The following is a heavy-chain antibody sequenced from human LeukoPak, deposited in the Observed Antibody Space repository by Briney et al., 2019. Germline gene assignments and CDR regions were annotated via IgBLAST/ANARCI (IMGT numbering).Heavy chain of an antibody. V-gene: IGHV3-7*01. Sequence: GGSLRLSCAASGFTFSSYWMSWVRQAPGKGLEWVANIKQDGSEKYYVDSVKGRFTISRDNAKNSLYLQMNSLRAEDTAVCYCARVGPGGYYYFDYWGQGTLVTVSS. D-gene: IGHD3-10*01. CDR3: ARVGPGGYYYFDY. CDR1: GFTFSSYW. J-gene: IGHJ4*02. CDR2: IKQDGSEK.